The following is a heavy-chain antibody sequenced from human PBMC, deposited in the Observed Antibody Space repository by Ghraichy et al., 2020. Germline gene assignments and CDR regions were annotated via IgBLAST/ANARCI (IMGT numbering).Heavy chain of an antibody. CDR3: ATSPTYYFDY. Sequence: GESLNISCAASGFTFSSYAMSWVRQAPGKGLEWVSAISGSGGSTYYADSVKGRFTISRDNSKNTLYLQMNSLRAEDTAVYYCATSPTYYFDYWGQGTLVTVSS. J-gene: IGHJ4*02. CDR1: GFTFSSYA. V-gene: IGHV3-23*01. CDR2: ISGSGGST.